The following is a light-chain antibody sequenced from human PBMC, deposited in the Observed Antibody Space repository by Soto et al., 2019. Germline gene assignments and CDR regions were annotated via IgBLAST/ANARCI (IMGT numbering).Light chain of an antibody. CDR1: GSSIGTNT. CDR2: GNN. V-gene: IGLV1-44*01. J-gene: IGLJ2*01. CDR3: AAWDGSLNNVL. Sequence: QSVLTQPPSASGTPGQRVTISCSGSGSSIGTNTVNWYRQLPGTAPKLLLYGNNQRPSRVPDRFSGSKSGTSASLAISGLQSEDEDEYYCAAWDGSLNNVLFGGGTKLTVL.